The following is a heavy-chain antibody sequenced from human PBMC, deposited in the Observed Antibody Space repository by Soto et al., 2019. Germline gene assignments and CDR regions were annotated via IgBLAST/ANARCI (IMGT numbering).Heavy chain of an antibody. Sequence: QITSKESGPTLVKPTQTLTLTCTFSGFSLSTSGVGVGWIRQPPGKALEWLALIYWDDDKRYSPSLKSRLTITKDTSKNQVVLTMTNMDPVDTATYYCAHRLKTYYYDSSGYPDAFDIWGQGTMVTVSS. CDR2: IYWDDDK. CDR1: GFSLSTSGVG. V-gene: IGHV2-5*02. D-gene: IGHD3-22*01. CDR3: AHRLKTYYYDSSGYPDAFDI. J-gene: IGHJ3*02.